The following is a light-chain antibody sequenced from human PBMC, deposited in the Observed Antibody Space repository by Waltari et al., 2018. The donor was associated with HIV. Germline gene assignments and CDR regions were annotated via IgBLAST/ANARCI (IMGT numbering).Light chain of an antibody. CDR2: GAS. Sequence: EVVMTHSPATLSVSPGERATLSCRASQGVSSNLAWHQQKPGQAPRLLIYGASTRATGIPARFSGSGAGTEFTLTISSLQSEDFAVYYCQQYNDWPLTFGGGTKVEIK. CDR1: QGVSSN. V-gene: IGKV3-15*01. J-gene: IGKJ4*01. CDR3: QQYNDWPLT.